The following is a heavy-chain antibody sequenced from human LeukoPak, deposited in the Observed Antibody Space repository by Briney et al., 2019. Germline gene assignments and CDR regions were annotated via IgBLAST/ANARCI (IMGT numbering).Heavy chain of an antibody. D-gene: IGHD3-3*01. CDR2: IYSSGNT. CDR1: GGSISSSGYY. V-gene: IGHV4-61*02. CDR3: ASSKYYDFWSGYGWIDP. Sequence: PSETLSLTCTISGGSISSSGYYWSWIRQPAGKGLEWIGRIYSSGNTNYNPTLKSRVTISLDTAKNQFSLNLRSVTAADTAVYYCASSKYYDFWSGYGWIDPWGQGTLVAVSS. J-gene: IGHJ5*02.